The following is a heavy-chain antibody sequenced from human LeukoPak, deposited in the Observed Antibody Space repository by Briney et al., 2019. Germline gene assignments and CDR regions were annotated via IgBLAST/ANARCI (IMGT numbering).Heavy chain of an antibody. CDR2: INPNSGGT. D-gene: IGHD3-3*01. CDR3: ARDLRFLEWLGAY. CDR1: GYTFTGYY. Sequence: ASVKVSCKASGYTFTGYYMHWVRQAPGQGLEWMGWINPNSGGTNYAQKFQGRVTMTRDTSISTAYMELSRLRSGDTAVYYCARDLRFLEWLGAYWGQGTLVTVSS. V-gene: IGHV1-2*02. J-gene: IGHJ4*02.